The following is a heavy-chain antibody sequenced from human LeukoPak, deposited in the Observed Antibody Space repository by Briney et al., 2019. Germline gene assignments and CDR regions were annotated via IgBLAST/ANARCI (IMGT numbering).Heavy chain of an antibody. D-gene: IGHD3-9*01. CDR2: IYYSGST. CDR3: AASYYDILTGYPVMDV. V-gene: IGHV4-61*01. Sequence: SETLSLTCTVSGGSINSHSYYWSWIRQPPGKGLEWIGYIYYSGSTNYNPSLKSRVTISVDTSKNQFSLKLSSVTAADTAVYYCAASYYDILTGYPVMDVWGQGTTVTVSS. J-gene: IGHJ6*02. CDR1: GGSINSHSYY.